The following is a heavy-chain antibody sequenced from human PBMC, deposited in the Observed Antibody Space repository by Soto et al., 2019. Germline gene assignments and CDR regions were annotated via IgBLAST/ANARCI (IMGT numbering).Heavy chain of an antibody. V-gene: IGHV1-8*01. J-gene: IGHJ6*03. CDR3: ARVTSGSTYYYYYMDV. Sequence: QVQLVQSGAEVKKPGASVKVSCKASGYTFTSYDVNWVRQATGQGLEWMGWMNPNSGNTGYAQKFQGRVAMNRTTSISTAYMELSSLRSEDTAVYYCARVTSGSTYYYYYMDVWGKATTVTVSS. D-gene: IGHD3-10*01. CDR1: GYTFTSYD. CDR2: MNPNSGNT.